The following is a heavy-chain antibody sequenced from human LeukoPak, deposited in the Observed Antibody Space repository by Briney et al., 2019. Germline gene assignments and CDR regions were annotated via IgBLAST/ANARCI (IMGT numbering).Heavy chain of an antibody. D-gene: IGHD6-13*01. CDR2: ISGSGRT. V-gene: IGHV3-23*01. Sequence: GGSLRLSCAGSGFTFSSYEMHWVRQAPGKGLEWVSGISGSGRTYYADSVKGRFTISRDNSKNTLYLQMNSLRAEGTAVYYCARSRSISAALEYWGQGTLVTVSS. J-gene: IGHJ4*02. CDR1: GFTFSSYE. CDR3: ARSRSISAALEY.